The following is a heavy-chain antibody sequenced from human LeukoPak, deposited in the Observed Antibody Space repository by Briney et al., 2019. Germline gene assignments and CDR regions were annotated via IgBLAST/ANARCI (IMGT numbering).Heavy chain of an antibody. V-gene: IGHV1-2*02. Sequence: GASVKVSCKASGYTFTIYYMHWVRQAPGQGLEWMGWINPNSGGTSYARRFQGRVTMTRDTSISTAYMELSRLTSDDTAVYYCARNPAYCTSTSCYNDYWGQGTLVIVSS. CDR3: ARNPAYCTSTSCYNDY. CDR2: INPNSGGT. CDR1: GYTFTIYY. J-gene: IGHJ4*02. D-gene: IGHD2-2*02.